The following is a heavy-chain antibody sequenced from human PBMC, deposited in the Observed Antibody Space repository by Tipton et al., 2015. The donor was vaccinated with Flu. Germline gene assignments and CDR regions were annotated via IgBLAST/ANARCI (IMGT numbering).Heavy chain of an antibody. CDR1: GGSISSSNYY. D-gene: IGHD3-3*01. CDR3: ARDGAIFGVVTLFGY. Sequence: TLSLTCTVSGGSISSSNYYWGWIRQPPGKGLEWIGSIYYSGSTYYNPSLKSRVTISVDTSKNQFSLKLSSVTAADTAVYYCARDGAIFGVVTLFGYWGQGTLVTVSS. V-gene: IGHV4-39*07. CDR2: IYYSGST. J-gene: IGHJ4*02.